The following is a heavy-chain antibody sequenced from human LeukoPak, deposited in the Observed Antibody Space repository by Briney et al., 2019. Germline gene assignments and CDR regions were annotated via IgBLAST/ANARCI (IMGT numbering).Heavy chain of an antibody. CDR3: ARGDYGDYYYYGMDV. V-gene: IGHV4-34*01. CDR2: INHSGST. Sequence: SETLSLTCAVYGGSFSGYYWSWLRQPPGKGLEWIGEINHSGSTNYNPSLKSRVTISVDTSKNQFSLKLSSVTAADTAVYYCARGDYGDYYYYGMDVWGQGTTVTVSS. J-gene: IGHJ6*02. CDR1: GGSFSGYY. D-gene: IGHD4-17*01.